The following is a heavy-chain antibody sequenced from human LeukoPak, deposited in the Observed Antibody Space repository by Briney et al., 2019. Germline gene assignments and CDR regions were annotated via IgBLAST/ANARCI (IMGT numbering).Heavy chain of an antibody. CDR3: ARDNYYDSSGCYLYYYGMDV. CDR1: GFTFSSCE. D-gene: IGHD3-22*01. CDR2: ISSSGSTI. Sequence: GGSLRLSCAASGFTFSSCEMNWVRQAPGKGLEWVSYISSSGSTIYYADSVKGRFTISRDNAKNSLYLQMNSLRAEDTAVYYCARDNYYDSSGCYLYYYGMDVWGQGTTVTVSS. V-gene: IGHV3-48*03. J-gene: IGHJ6*02.